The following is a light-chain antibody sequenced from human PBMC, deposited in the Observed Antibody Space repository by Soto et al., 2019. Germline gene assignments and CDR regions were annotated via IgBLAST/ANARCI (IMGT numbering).Light chain of an antibody. V-gene: IGLV2-14*01. CDR1: RSDIGGFNY. Sequence: QSALTQPASVSGSPGQSITISCTGSRSDIGGFNYVSWYQQHPGKAPKVLIYEVTARPSGVSNRFSGSKSGNTASLTISGLPTDDEADYFCLSYTIRSSFYVFGTGTKVTVL. CDR3: LSYTIRSSFYV. CDR2: EVT. J-gene: IGLJ1*01.